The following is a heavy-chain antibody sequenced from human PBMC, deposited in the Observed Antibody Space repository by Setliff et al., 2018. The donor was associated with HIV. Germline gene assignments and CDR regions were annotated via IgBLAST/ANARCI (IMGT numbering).Heavy chain of an antibody. D-gene: IGHD5-18*01. CDR1: GDSVSSDSAA. J-gene: IGHJ4*02. CDR2: TYYRSKWYT. Sequence: SQTLSLTCAISGDSVSSDSAAWNWIRQSPSRGLEWLARTYYRSKWYTDYAVSVKSRITINPDTSRNRFSLQLSSVIPDDSAVYFCARGGITAYYFDHWAQGTLVTVSS. CDR3: ARGGITAYYFDH. V-gene: IGHV6-1*01.